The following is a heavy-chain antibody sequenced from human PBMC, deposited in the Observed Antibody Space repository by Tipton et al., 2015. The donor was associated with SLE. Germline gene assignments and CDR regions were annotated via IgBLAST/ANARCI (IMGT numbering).Heavy chain of an antibody. CDR2: INYSGTT. CDR3: ARAEGYCGSKTNCYERRWIDP. V-gene: IGHV4-34*01. Sequence: TLSLTCDVYGGSFSDYYWGWIRQPPGKGLEWSGEINYSGTTHYNPSLKSRVTISIDTSENKFSLKLTSMTASDTAVYYCARAEGYCGSKTNCYERRWIDPWGQGTLVTVSS. D-gene: IGHD2-2*01. J-gene: IGHJ5*02. CDR1: GGSFSDYY.